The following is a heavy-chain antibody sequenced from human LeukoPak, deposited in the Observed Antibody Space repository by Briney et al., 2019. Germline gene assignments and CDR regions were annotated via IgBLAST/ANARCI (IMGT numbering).Heavy chain of an antibody. D-gene: IGHD2-2*01. CDR1: GGSFSGYY. J-gene: IGHJ1*01. V-gene: IGHV4-34*01. Sequence: PSETLSLTCAVHGGSFSGYYWSWIRQPPGKGLEWIGQINHSGSTNYNPSLKSRVTMSVDTSKNQFSLKLSSVTAADTAVYYCARVVPAAPEYFQYWGQGTLVTVSS. CDR2: INHSGST. CDR3: ARVVPAAPEYFQY.